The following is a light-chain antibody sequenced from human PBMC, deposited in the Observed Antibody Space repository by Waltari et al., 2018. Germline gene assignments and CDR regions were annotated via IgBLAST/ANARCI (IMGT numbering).Light chain of an antibody. CDR2: DAS. Sequence: EIVLTQSPATLSLSPGERATLSCRASQSVSSYLAWYQQKPGQAPRLLIYDASNGAYGILARFSVSVSGTDFTLTISRLDSVYFTVYTYHYTRTFTFVQGTRLVI. V-gene: IGKV3-11*01. CDR1: QSVSSY. CDR3: HYTRTFT. J-gene: IGKJ5*01.